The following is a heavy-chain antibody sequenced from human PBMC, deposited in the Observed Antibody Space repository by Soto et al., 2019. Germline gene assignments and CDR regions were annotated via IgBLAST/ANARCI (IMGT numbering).Heavy chain of an antibody. CDR3: AKGDTAMVTVFAFDI. J-gene: IGHJ3*02. Sequence: PGGSLRLSCAASGFTFSSYGMHWVRQAPGKGLEWVAVISYDGSNKYYADSVKGRFTISRDNSKNTLYLQMNSLRAEDTAVYYCAKGDTAMVTVFAFDIWGRGTMVTVSS. D-gene: IGHD5-18*01. V-gene: IGHV3-30*18. CDR2: ISYDGSNK. CDR1: GFTFSSYG.